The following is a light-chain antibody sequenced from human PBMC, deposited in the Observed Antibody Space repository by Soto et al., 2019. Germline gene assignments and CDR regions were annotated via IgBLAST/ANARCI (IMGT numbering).Light chain of an antibody. CDR1: SGYSSYA. Sequence: QAVLTQSPSASASLGASVKLTCTLSSGYSSYAIAWHQQQPEKGPRYLMKLNSDGSHSKGDGIPDRFSGSSSGAERYLTISSLQSEDEADYYCQTWGTGIQVFGGGTQLTVL. V-gene: IGLV4-69*01. J-gene: IGLJ3*02. CDR3: QTWGTGIQV. CDR2: LNSDGSH.